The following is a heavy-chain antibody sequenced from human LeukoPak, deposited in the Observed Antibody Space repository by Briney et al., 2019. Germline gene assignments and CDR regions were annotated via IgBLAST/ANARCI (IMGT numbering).Heavy chain of an antibody. V-gene: IGHV1-18*01. Sequence: GASVKVSCKASGYTFNNFGVTWVRQAPGQGLEWMGWISAKKGNTDYAQKLQGRVTMTTDTSTSTAYMELRSLRSGDTAVYYCARDMYSSGRVPFDYWGQGTLVTVSS. CDR2: ISAKKGNT. CDR1: GYTFNNFG. CDR3: ARDMYSSGRVPFDY. D-gene: IGHD6-19*01. J-gene: IGHJ4*02.